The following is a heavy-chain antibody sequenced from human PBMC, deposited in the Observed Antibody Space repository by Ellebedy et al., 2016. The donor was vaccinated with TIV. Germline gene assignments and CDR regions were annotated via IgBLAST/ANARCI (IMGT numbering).Heavy chain of an antibody. CDR1: GASTSRSF. Sequence: MPSETLSLTCTVYGASTSRSFLRWIRWTTRQDLEWIGYISNTGRTNYNLSLQSRVTIAVDTSRNQFSLTLRSLTAADTAVYYSARERRGSYDFWGQGTLLSISS. CDR3: ARERRGSYDF. D-gene: IGHD3-10*01. CDR2: ISNTGRT. V-gene: IGHV4-59*01. J-gene: IGHJ4*02.